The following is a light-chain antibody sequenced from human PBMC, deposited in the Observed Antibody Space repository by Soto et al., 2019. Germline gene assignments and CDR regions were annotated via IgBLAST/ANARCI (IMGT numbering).Light chain of an antibody. CDR2: GNS. V-gene: IGLV1-40*01. CDR3: HSYDSSLSGCL. CDR1: SSNIGAGYD. Sequence: QSVLTQPPSVSGATGQRVTISCTGSSSNIGAGYDVHWYQQLPGTAPKLLIYGNSNRPSGVPDRFSGTKSGTSSSLSITGLQXXXXXDYYCHSYDSSLSGCLFGGVT. J-gene: IGLJ2*01.